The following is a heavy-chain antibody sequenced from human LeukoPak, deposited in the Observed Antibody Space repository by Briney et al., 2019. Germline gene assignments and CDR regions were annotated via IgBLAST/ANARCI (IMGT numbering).Heavy chain of an antibody. CDR3: ARDRGYCSGGSCYFDY. D-gene: IGHD2-15*01. J-gene: IGHJ4*02. CDR1: GGSFSGYY. Sequence: ASETLSLTCAVYGGSFSGYYWSWIRQPPGKGLEWIGEINHSGSTNYNPSLKSRVTISVDTSKNQFSLKLSSVTAADTAVYYCARDRGYCSGGSCYFDYWGQGTLVTVSS. CDR2: INHSGST. V-gene: IGHV4-34*01.